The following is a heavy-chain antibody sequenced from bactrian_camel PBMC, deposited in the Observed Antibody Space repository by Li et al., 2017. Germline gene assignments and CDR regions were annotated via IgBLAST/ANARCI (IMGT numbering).Heavy chain of an antibody. CDR3: AADQGFVVEVGAFCGQFRH. D-gene: IGHD2*01. V-gene: IGHV3S53*01. J-gene: IGHJ4*01. Sequence: HVQLVESGGGSVQAGESLTLSCAASGITLRGNYMAWFRQAPGKEREGVAVTTGAGFTRYADSVTGRFAISEDNAKDSVLLQMNNLTSEDTAMYYCAADQGFVVEVGAFCGQFRHWGQGTQVTVS. CDR2: TTGAGFT. CDR1: GITLRGNY.